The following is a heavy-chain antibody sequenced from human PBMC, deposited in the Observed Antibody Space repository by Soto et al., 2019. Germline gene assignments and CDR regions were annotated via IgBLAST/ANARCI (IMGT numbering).Heavy chain of an antibody. CDR1: GFTYSSYS. J-gene: IGHJ4*02. V-gene: IGHV3-21*01. CDR3: ARAPYYYDSSGYWAY. D-gene: IGHD3-22*01. CDR2: ISSSSSYI. Sequence: GEALKISCAASGFTYSSYSMNWVRQAPGKGLEWVSSISSSSSYIYYADSVKGRFTISRDNAKNSLYLQMNSLRAEDTAVYYCARAPYYYDSSGYWAYWGQGTLVTVSS.